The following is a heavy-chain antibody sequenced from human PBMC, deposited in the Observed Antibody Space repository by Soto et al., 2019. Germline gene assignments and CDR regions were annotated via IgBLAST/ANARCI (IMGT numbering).Heavy chain of an antibody. V-gene: IGHV1-18*01. D-gene: IGHD3-16*01. CDR3: VMVDNYVTPTPQDV. Sequence: QVQLVQSGDEVKKPGASVKVSCKASGYIFVNYGIAWVRQAPGQGLEWMGWISPYTGNTHSATKVQGRLTMTTDTSTSTAHMDLGSLTSDDTAVYYCVMVDNYVTPTPQDVGGQGTTVTVSS. J-gene: IGHJ6*02. CDR1: GYIFVNYG. CDR2: ISPYTGNT.